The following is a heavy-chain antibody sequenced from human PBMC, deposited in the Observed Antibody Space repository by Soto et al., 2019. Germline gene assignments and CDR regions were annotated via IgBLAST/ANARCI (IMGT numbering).Heavy chain of an antibody. Sequence: QVQLQESGPGLVKPSETLSLTCGVSGDSINNGFWWTWVRQPPGKGLEWIGEKNHSGSTNYNLSLESRVAISLDKSKSQSSLNLSSVTAADTAVYFCASSSGWWLLDVWGQGNTVTVSS. D-gene: IGHD6-19*01. CDR3: ASSSGWWLLDV. V-gene: IGHV4-4*02. CDR1: GDSINNGFW. CDR2: KNHSGST. J-gene: IGHJ6*02.